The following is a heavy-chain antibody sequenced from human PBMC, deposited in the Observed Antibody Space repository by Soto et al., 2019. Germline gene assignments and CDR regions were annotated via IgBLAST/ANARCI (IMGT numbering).Heavy chain of an antibody. J-gene: IGHJ6*02. CDR1: GFTFSSYA. CDR3: AKQRGYCISASCFDYYFYAMDV. D-gene: IGHD2-2*01. CDR2: VSYDGGNK. V-gene: IGHV3-30-3*02. Sequence: QVQLVESGGGVVQPGKSLRLSCAASGFTFSSYAMHWVRQAPGKGLEWVAIVSYDGGNKYYAYSVKGRFTISRDNSKNTLFLQMNSLRPEDTAVYYCAKQRGYCISASCFDYYFYAMDVWGQGTTVAVSS.